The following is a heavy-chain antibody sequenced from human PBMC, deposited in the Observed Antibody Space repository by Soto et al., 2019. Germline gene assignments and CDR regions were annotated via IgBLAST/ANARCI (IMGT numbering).Heavy chain of an antibody. CDR1: GDTFGRFT. CDR3: ARDPSTINKLIGVWFDP. CDR2: IKPISDIT. V-gene: IGHV1-69*13. D-gene: IGHD4-4*01. Sequence: GASVKVSCKASGDTFGRFTINWVRQAPGPGLEWMGGIKPISDITNYAQRFQGRVTFTADASTSTVYLELSSLRSEDTAMYYCARDPSTINKLIGVWFDPWGQGTLVTVSS. J-gene: IGHJ5*02.